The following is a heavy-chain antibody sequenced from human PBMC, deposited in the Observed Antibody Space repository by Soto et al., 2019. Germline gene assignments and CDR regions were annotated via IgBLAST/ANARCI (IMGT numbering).Heavy chain of an antibody. CDR1: GYSFTSYW. D-gene: IGHD4-17*01. CDR3: ASHGSYGGNFAYYYYYGMDV. V-gene: IGHV5-10-1*01. CDR2: IDPSDSYT. J-gene: IGHJ6*02. Sequence: GESLKISCKGSGYSFTSYWISWVRQMPGKGLEWMGRIDPSDSYTNYSPSFHGHVTISADKSISTAYLQWSSLKASDTAMYYCASHGSYGGNFAYYYYYGMDVWGQGTTVTVSS.